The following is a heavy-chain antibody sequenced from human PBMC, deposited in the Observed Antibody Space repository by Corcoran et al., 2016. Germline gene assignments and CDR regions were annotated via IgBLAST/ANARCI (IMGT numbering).Heavy chain of an antibody. D-gene: IGHD3-22*01. V-gene: IGHV3-21*01. CDR1: GFTFSSYS. Sequence: EVQLVESGGGLVKPGGSLRLSCAASGFTFSSYSMNWVRQAPGKGLEWVSSISSSSSYIYYADSVKGRFTISRDNAKNSLYLQMNSLRAEDTAVYYCARLYYYDSSGYSTGNYWGQGTLVTVSS. CDR2: ISSSSSYI. CDR3: ARLYYYDSSGYSTGNY. J-gene: IGHJ4*02.